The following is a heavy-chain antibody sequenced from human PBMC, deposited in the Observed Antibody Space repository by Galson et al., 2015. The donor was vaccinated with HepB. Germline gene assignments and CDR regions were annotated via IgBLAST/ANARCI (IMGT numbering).Heavy chain of an antibody. J-gene: IGHJ4*02. CDR3: ATNYYGSGSYYFGY. D-gene: IGHD3-10*01. Sequence: TLSLTCTVSGGSISSGGYYWSWIRQHPGKGLEWIGYIYYSGSTYYNPSLKSRVTISVDTSKNQFSLKLSSVTAADTAVYYCATNYYGSGSYYFGYWGQGTLVTVSS. CDR2: IYYSGST. CDR1: GGSISSGGYY. V-gene: IGHV4-31*03.